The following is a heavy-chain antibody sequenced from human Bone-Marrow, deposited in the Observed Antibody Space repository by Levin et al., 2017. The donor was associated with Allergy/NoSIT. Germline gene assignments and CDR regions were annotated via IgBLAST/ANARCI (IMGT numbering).Heavy chain of an antibody. J-gene: IGHJ3*02. CDR3: AREGGAYGSVTYDAFDI. CDR1: GGSISSYY. CDR2: IYYSGST. V-gene: IGHV4-59*01. Sequence: SQTLSLTCTVSGGSISSYYWSWIRQPPGKGLEWIGYIYYSGSTNYNPSLKSRVTISVDTSKNQFSLKLSSVTAADTAVYYCAREGGAYGSVTYDAFDIWGQGTMVTVSS. D-gene: IGHD3-10*01.